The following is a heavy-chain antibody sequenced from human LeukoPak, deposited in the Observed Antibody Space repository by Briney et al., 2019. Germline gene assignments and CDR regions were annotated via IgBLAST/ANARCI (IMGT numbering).Heavy chain of an antibody. CDR2: FTHSEST. CDR3: ARVTRFNQFGELWFDY. J-gene: IGHJ4*02. D-gene: IGHD3-10*01. V-gene: IGHV4-34*01. CDR1: GGSFSSYY. Sequence: SETLSLTCAVYGGSFSSYYWSWIRQPPGKGLGWIGEFTHSESTHYNPSLKSRVTISLDTSKSQFSLKLSSVTAADTAVYYCARVTRFNQFGELWFDYWGQGTLLTVSS.